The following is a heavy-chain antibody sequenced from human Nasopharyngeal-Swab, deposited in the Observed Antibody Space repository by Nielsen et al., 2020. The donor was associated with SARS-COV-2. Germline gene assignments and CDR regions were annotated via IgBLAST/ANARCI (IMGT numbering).Heavy chain of an antibody. Sequence: SQNLSLTCAISGDSVSSNTAAWSWIRQSPSRGLEWLGRTWYRSKWHYDYAESVKSRITINPDTTKNQFYLQLNSVTPEDTAVYYCARGSQGTRWSWGQGTLVTVSS. J-gene: IGHJ5*02. CDR2: TWYRSKWHY. CDR3: ARGSQGTRWS. CDR1: GDSVSSNTAA. V-gene: IGHV6-1*01. D-gene: IGHD2-15*01.